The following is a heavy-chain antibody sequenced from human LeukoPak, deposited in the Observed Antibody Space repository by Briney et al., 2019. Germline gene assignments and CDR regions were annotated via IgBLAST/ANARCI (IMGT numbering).Heavy chain of an antibody. CDR3: VNYYDSSDYQQPNHFDY. V-gene: IGHV4-30-2*05. CDR1: GVAISRGGYA. D-gene: IGHD3-22*01. Sequence: VKPSETLSLTCAVSGVAISRGGYAWNWIRQPPGKGLEWIAYIYHSGTTYYNPSLKSRATISVDTSKNQFSLKLSSVTAADTAVYYCVNYYDSSDYQQPNHFDYWGQGTLVTVSS. CDR2: IYHSGTT. J-gene: IGHJ4*02.